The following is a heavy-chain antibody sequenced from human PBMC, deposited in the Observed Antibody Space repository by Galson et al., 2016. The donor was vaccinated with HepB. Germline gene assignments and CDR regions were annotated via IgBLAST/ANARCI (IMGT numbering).Heavy chain of an antibody. CDR3: ARGGRKGLWGYYFDY. Sequence: TLSLTCTVSGGSISSGGYHWSWIRQHPGKGLEWIGYIYHLGNTYFNPSLKSRVIMSVDASKNQFSLKLSSVTAADTPVYYCARGGRKGLWGYYFDYWGQGTLVPVSS. V-gene: IGHV4-31*03. CDR2: IYHLGNT. D-gene: IGHD5-18*01. J-gene: IGHJ4*02. CDR1: GGSISSGGYH.